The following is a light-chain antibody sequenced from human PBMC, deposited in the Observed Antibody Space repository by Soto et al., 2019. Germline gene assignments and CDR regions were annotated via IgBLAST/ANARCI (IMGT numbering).Light chain of an antibody. V-gene: IGLV3-21*02. CDR2: DDS. J-gene: IGLJ3*02. CDR3: QVWDSSSDHGV. Sequence: SYELTQPPSVSVAPGQTATITCGGNNIGSKSVHWYQQKPGQAPVLVVYDDSDRPSGIPERLSGSNSGNTATMTISRVEAGDEADYYCQVWDSSSDHGVFGGGTKVTVL. CDR1: NIGSKS.